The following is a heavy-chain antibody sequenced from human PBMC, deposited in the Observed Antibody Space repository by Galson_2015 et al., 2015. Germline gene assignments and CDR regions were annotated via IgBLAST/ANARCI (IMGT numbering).Heavy chain of an antibody. D-gene: IGHD3-10*01. CDR2: ISDIGTT. Sequence: TLSLTCSVSGAFFSLKYYSWIRQPPGKGLEWIGYISDIGTTNYNPSLKSRVTISVDTTKNQFSLKLTSVTAADTAVYYCARVRSSYGSGSYYRGFYFDYWGQGALVTVSS. CDR3: ARVRSSYGSGSYYRGFYFDY. V-gene: IGHV4-59*01. CDR1: GAFFSLKY. J-gene: IGHJ4*02.